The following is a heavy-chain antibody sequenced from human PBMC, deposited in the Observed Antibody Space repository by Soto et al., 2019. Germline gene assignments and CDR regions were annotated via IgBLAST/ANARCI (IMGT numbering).Heavy chain of an antibody. V-gene: IGHV3-21*01. D-gene: IGHD6-19*01. CDR1: GFTFSSYS. Sequence: PGGSLRLSCAASGFTFSSYSMNWVRQAPGKGLEWVSSISSSSSYIYYADSVKGRFTISRDNAKNSLYLQMNSLRAEDTAVYYCAREGSSGWYVGAELDPWGQGTLVTVSS. J-gene: IGHJ5*02. CDR2: ISSSSSYI. CDR3: AREGSSGWYVGAELDP.